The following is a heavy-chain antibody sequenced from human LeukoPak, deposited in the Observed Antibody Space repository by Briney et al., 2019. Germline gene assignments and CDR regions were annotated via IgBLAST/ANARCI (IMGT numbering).Heavy chain of an antibody. CDR1: GFTFSSYG. CDR3: AKAFGEQWVESDAFDI. CDR2: IWYDGSNK. J-gene: IGHJ3*02. V-gene: IGHV3-33*06. D-gene: IGHD6-19*01. Sequence: PGGSLRLSCAASGFTFSSYGMHWVRQAPGKGLEWVAVIWYDGSNKNYADSVKSRFTISRGNSTKTLYLRMHSLRAEDTAVYHCAKAFGEQWVESDAFDIWGQGTMVTVSS.